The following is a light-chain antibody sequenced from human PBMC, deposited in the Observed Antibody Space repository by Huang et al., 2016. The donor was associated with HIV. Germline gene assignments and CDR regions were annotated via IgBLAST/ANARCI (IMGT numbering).Light chain of an antibody. CDR2: WAS. Sequence: DIVMTQSPDSLAVSLGGRATINCKSSQSVLYSSNNKNYLAWYQQKPGQPPKRLIYWASTRESGVPDRFSGSGSGTDFTLTISSLQAEDVAVYYCQQYYSSPPTFGQGTKVEIK. CDR1: QSVLYSSNNKNY. J-gene: IGKJ1*01. V-gene: IGKV4-1*01. CDR3: QQYYSSPPT.